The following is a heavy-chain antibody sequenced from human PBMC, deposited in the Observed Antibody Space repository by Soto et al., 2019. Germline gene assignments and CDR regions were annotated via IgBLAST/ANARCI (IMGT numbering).Heavy chain of an antibody. V-gene: IGHV1-2*02. CDR1: GYTFTGYY. CDR2: INPNSGGT. Sequence: GASVKVSCKASGYTFTGYYMHWVRQAPGQGLEWMGWINPNSGGTNYAQKFQGRVTMTRDTSISTAYMELSRLRSDDTAVYYCARDLIVVVPAAIDYYYYYGVDVWGQGTTVTVSS. J-gene: IGHJ6*02. D-gene: IGHD2-2*01. CDR3: ARDLIVVVPAAIDYYYYYGVDV.